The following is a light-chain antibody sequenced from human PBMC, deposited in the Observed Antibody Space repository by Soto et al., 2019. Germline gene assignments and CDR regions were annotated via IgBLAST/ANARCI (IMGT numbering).Light chain of an antibody. Sequence: QTVVTQEPSLTVSPGGTVTLTCGSSTGAVTSGFYPNWFQQKPGQAPRALIYSTSNKYSWTPARFSGSLLGGKAALTLSGVQPEDEAEYYCLLYIGGGWVFGGGTKVTVL. CDR3: LLYIGGGWV. V-gene: IGLV7-43*01. CDR1: TGAVTSGFY. J-gene: IGLJ3*02. CDR2: STS.